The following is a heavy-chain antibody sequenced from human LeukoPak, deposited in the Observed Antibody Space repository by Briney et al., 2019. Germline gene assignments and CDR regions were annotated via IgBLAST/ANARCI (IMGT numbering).Heavy chain of an antibody. D-gene: IGHD5-18*01. V-gene: IGHV4-4*07. CDR3: ARETSDTALASYYFDQ. CDR2: IYMRGRT. J-gene: IGHJ4*02. Sequence: SETLSLTCTVSGGSISTYYWSWIRQPAGKGLEWIGRIYMRGRTNYNPSLQSRVTMSVDTSKNQFSLKLRSVTDADTAVYYCARETSDTALASYYFDQWGQGTLGTVSS. CDR1: GGSISTYY.